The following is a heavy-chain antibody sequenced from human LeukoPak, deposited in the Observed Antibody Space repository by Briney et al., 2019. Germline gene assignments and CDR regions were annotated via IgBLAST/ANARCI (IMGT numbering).Heavy chain of an antibody. V-gene: IGHV4-61*02. D-gene: IGHD3-3*01. CDR3: ASFRHNYDFWSGYSTLNAFDI. Sequence: SQILSLTCTVSGGSISSGSYYWSWIRQPAGKGLEWIGRIYTSGSTNYNPSLKSRVTISVDTSKNQFSLKLSSVTAADTAVYYCASFRHNYDFWSGYSTLNAFDIWGQGTMVTVSS. CDR1: GGSISSGSYY. CDR2: IYTSGST. J-gene: IGHJ3*02.